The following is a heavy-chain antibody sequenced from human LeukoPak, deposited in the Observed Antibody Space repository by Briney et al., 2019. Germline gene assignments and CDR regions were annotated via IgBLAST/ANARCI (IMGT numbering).Heavy chain of an antibody. Sequence: GGSLRLSCAASGFTFSSYWMSWVRQAPGKGLEWVANIKQDGSEKYYVDSVKGRFTISRDNAKNSLYLQMNSLRAEDTAVYYCARAPITMISTSGAFDIWGQGTMVTVSS. CDR1: GFTFSSYW. D-gene: IGHD3-22*01. V-gene: IGHV3-7*01. J-gene: IGHJ3*02. CDR3: ARAPITMISTSGAFDI. CDR2: IKQDGSEK.